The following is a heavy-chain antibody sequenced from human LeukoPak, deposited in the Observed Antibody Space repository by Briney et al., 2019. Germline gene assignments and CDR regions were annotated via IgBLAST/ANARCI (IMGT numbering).Heavy chain of an antibody. CDR1: GFTFSSYA. D-gene: IGHD6-19*01. J-gene: IGHJ4*02. CDR3: ARDTSGGPSSGWYWGVELAEKYYFDY. CDR2: ISGSGGST. Sequence: PGGSLRLSCAASGFTFSSYAMSWVRQAPGKGLEWVSAISGSGGSTYYADSVKGRFTISRDNSKNTLYLQMNSLRAEDTAVYYCARDTSGGPSSGWYWGVELAEKYYFDYWGQGTLVTVSS. V-gene: IGHV3-23*01.